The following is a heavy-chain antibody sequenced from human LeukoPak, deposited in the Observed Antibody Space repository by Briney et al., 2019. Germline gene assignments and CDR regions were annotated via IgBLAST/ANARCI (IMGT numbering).Heavy chain of an antibody. J-gene: IGHJ6*02. V-gene: IGHV3-23*01. CDR1: GFIFSAYA. D-gene: IGHD4-17*01. CDR3: ARVSEYGDYYYYYGMDV. Sequence: GGSLRLSCAASGFIFSAYAMSWVRQAPGQGLEWISVIGTGGETHYADSVRGRFTISRSNFRNTLYLQMNSLRAEDTAVYYCARVSEYGDYYYYYGMDVWGQGTTVTVSS. CDR2: IGTGGET.